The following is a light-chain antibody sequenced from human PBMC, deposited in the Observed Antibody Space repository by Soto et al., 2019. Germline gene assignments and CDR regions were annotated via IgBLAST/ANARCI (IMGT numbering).Light chain of an antibody. CDR1: QSVSSSH. V-gene: IGKV3-20*01. CDR2: WAS. J-gene: IGKJ1*01. Sequence: EIVLTQSPGTLSLSPGERVTLSCRASQSVSSSHLAWYQQKPGQPPKLLIYWASTRESGVPDRFSGSGSGTDFTLTISSLQAEDVAVYYCQQYYSTSWTFGQGTKVDIK. CDR3: QQYYSTSWT.